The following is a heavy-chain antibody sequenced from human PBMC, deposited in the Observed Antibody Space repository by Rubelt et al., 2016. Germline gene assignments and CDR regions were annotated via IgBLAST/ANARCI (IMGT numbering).Heavy chain of an antibody. CDR1: GGSIRSHVHY. Sequence: QLQLQESGPGLMRPSETLSLTCSVSGGSIRSHVHYWAWIRQPPGKGLEWIGEVSHSGSTNYNPSLKSRVTISLDTSKHQFTLTLGSVTAADTAVYYCARVAKDTMCSPWSVFDIWGQGTMVTVSS. D-gene: IGHD3-3*01. CDR2: VSHSGST. V-gene: IGHV4-39*07. J-gene: IGHJ3*02. CDR3: ARVAKDTMCSPWSVFDI.